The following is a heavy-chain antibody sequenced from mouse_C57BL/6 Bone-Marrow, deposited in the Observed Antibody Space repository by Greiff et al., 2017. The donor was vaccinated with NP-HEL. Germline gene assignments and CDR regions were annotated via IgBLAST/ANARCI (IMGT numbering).Heavy chain of an antibody. Sequence: EVQLQQSGAELVKPGTSVKLSCTASGFNIKDYYMHWVKQRTEQGLEWIGRIDPEDGETKYAPKFQGKATITADTSSNTAYLQLSSLTSEDTAVYYCARRRLLQYYFDYWGQGTTHTVSS. J-gene: IGHJ2*01. CDR3: ARRRLLQYYFDY. D-gene: IGHD2-3*01. V-gene: IGHV14-2*01. CDR1: GFNIKDYY. CDR2: IDPEDGET.